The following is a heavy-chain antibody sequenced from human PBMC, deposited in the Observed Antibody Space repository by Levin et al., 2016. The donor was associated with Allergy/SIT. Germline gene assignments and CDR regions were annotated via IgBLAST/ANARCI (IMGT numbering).Heavy chain of an antibody. D-gene: IGHD5-18*01. CDR3: ARLDTAMGPDAFDI. CDR2: IWYDGSNK. CDR1: GFTFSSYG. J-gene: IGHJ3*02. V-gene: IGHV3-33*01. Sequence: GESLKISCAASGFTFSSYGMHWVRQAPGKGLEWVAVIWYDGSNKYYADSVKGRFTISRDNSKNTLYLQMNSLRAEDTAVYYCARLDTAMGPDAFDIWGQGTMVTVSS.